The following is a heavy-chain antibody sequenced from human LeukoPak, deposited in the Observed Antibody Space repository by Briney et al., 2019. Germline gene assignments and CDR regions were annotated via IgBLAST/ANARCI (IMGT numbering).Heavy chain of an antibody. CDR1: GFTFITYG. V-gene: IGHV3-30*18. J-gene: IGHJ6*02. CDR3: AKGPGYSSSWHYGMDV. Sequence: PGGSLRLSCAASGFTFITYGMHWVRQAPGKGLEWVAVISYDGSNKYYADSVKGRFTISRDNSKNTLYLQMNSLRAEDTAVYYCAKGPGYSSSWHYGMDVWGQGTTVTVSS. CDR2: ISYDGSNK. D-gene: IGHD6-13*01.